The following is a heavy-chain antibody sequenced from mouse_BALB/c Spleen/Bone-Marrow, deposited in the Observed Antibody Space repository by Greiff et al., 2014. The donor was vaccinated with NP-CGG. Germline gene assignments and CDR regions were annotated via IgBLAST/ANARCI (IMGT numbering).Heavy chain of an antibody. D-gene: IGHD4-1*01. J-gene: IGHJ2*01. CDR2: ISSGSSII. Sequence: VQLQQPGGGLVQPGGSRKLSCAASGFTFSYFGMHWVRQAPEKGLEWVAYISSGSSIIYYADTVKGRFTISRDNPKNTLFLQMTSLRSEDTAMYYGARERTGFDYWGQGTTLTVSS. CDR3: ARERTGFDY. V-gene: IGHV5-17*02. CDR1: GFTFSYFG.